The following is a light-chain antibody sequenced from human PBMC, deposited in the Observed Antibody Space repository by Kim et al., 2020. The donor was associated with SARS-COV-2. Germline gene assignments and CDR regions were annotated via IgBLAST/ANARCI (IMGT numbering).Light chain of an antibody. J-gene: IGKJ4*01. Sequence: DIQMTQSPSSLSASVGDRVTITCRASQGISSYLAWYQQKPGKVPKLLIYAASILQYGVPSRFSGSGSGTDFTLTISSLQPEDVATYYCQKNYSAPLTFGGGTKVDIK. CDR1: QGISSY. CDR2: AAS. V-gene: IGKV1-27*01. CDR3: QKNYSAPLT.